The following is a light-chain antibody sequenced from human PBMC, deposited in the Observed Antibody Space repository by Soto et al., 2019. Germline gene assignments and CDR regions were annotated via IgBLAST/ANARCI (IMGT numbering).Light chain of an antibody. V-gene: IGLV2-14*01. Sequence: QSVLTQPASVSGSPGQSITISCTGTSSDIGDYNYVSWYQQHPGKAPKLMIYEVSNRPSGVSNRFSGSKSGNTASLTISGLQAGDEADYYCCSFRSSSPYVFGPGTKVTVL. J-gene: IGLJ1*01. CDR1: SSDIGDYNY. CDR3: CSFRSSSPYV. CDR2: EVS.